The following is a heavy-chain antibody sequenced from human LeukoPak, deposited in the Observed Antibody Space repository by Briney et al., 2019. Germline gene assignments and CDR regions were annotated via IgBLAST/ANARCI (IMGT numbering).Heavy chain of an antibody. V-gene: IGHV1-58*02. CDR2: IVVGSGNT. D-gene: IGHD3-16*01. J-gene: IGHJ4*02. CDR1: GFTFTSST. Sequence: SVKVSFKASGFTFTSSTIQWVRQARGQRLEWIGWIVVGSGNTNYAQKFQERVIITRDMSTTTVYMELSSLRSEDTAVYYCARLRGGDLGYFDCWGQGTLVTVSS. CDR3: ARLRGGDLGYFDC.